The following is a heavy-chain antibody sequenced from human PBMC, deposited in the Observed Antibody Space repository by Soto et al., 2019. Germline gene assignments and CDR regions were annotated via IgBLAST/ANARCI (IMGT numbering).Heavy chain of an antibody. V-gene: IGHV2-5*02. Sequence: QITLKESGPTLVKPTQTLTLTCTCSGLSLSTSGVGVSWIRQAPGKALEWLALIRWDDATRYNPYLKSRLTITKDTPKNQVVLTMTHMDLVDTATYYCTHMEDWKYGGVWGQGILVTVSS. CDR2: IRWDDAT. D-gene: IGHD1-7*01. CDR3: THMEDWKYGGV. J-gene: IGHJ4*02. CDR1: GLSLSTSGVG.